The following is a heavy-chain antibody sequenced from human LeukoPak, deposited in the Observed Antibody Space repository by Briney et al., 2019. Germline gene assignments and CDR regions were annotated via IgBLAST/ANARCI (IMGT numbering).Heavy chain of an antibody. V-gene: IGHV3-21*01. J-gene: IGHJ4*02. CDR2: ISSSSSYI. D-gene: IGHD6-19*01. Sequence: GGSLRLSCAASGFTFSSYSMNWVRQAPGKGLEWVSSISSSSSYIYYADSVKGRFTISRDNAKNSLYLQMNSLRAEDTAVYYCARIAVADPAYIDYWGQGTLVTVSS. CDR1: GFTFSSYS. CDR3: ARIAVADPAYIDY.